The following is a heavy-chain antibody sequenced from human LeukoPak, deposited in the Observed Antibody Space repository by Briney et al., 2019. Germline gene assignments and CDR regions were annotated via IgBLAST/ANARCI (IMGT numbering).Heavy chain of an antibody. Sequence: GGSLRLSCAASGFTFSSYWMHWVRQAPGKGLVWVSRINTDGSSTSYADSVKGRFTISRDNAKNTLYLQMNSLRAEDTAVYYCATDTIFGVVDDAFDIWGQGTMVTVSS. CDR2: INTDGSST. J-gene: IGHJ3*02. CDR3: ATDTIFGVVDDAFDI. D-gene: IGHD3-3*01. CDR1: GFTFSSYW. V-gene: IGHV3-74*01.